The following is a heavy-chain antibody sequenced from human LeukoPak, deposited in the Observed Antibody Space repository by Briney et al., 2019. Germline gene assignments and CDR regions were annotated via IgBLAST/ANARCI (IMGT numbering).Heavy chain of an antibody. J-gene: IGHJ6*03. CDR3: ARGPYCSSTSCYSPYYSYYMDV. D-gene: IGHD2-2*01. CDR1: GSIFTNYW. V-gene: IGHV5-51*01. CDR2: IYPGDSNT. Sequence: PGASLQISCKGSGSIFTNYWIGWVRQLPGKGLEWMGIIYPGDSNTRYSPSFQGQVTISADKAITPAYLQWSSLKASDTAMYYCARGPYCSSTSCYSPYYSYYMDVWGKGTTVTVS.